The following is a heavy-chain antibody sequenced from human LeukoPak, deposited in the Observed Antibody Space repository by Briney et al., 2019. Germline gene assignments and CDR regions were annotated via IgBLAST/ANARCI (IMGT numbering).Heavy chain of an antibody. D-gene: IGHD3-22*01. CDR3: ARSGHSSGYYYHFDY. J-gene: IGHJ4*02. V-gene: IGHV1-8*02. Sequence: GASVKVSCKASGYTFTSYYLHWVRQTTGQGLEWMGWMNPNSGNTGYAQKFQGRVTMTRNTSISTAYMELSSLRSEDTAVYYCARSGHSSGYYYHFDYWGQGTLVTVSS. CDR2: MNPNSGNT. CDR1: GYTFTSYY.